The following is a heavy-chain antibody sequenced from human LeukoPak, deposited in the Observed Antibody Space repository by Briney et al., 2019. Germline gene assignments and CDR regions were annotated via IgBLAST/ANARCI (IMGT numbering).Heavy chain of an antibody. Sequence: GSLRLSCAASGFTFSNAWMSWVRQAPGKGLEWVGRIKSKTDGGTTDYAAPVKGRFTISRDDSKNTLYLQMNSLKTEDTAVYYCTTVSSSWFKGYYYYMDVWGKGTTVTVSS. CDR3: TTVSSSWFKGYYYYMDV. CDR1: GFTFSNAW. D-gene: IGHD6-13*01. V-gene: IGHV3-15*01. J-gene: IGHJ6*03. CDR2: IKSKTDGGTT.